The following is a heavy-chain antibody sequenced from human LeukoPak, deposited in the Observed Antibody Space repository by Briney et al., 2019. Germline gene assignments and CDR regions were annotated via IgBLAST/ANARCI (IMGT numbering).Heavy chain of an antibody. J-gene: IGHJ5*02. Sequence: GGSLRLSCAASGFTFTNYAMSWVRRAPGKGLEWVSAVSGSGDFTHYADSVKGRFTISRDNSKNTLYLQMHSLRAEDTALYYCAKEASSGYPNWFAPWGRGTLVTVSS. V-gene: IGHV3-23*01. CDR3: AKEASSGYPNWFAP. D-gene: IGHD3-22*01. CDR2: VSGSGDFT. CDR1: GFTFTNYA.